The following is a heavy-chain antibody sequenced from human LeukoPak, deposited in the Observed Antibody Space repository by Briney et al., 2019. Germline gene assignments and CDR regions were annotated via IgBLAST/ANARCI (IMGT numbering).Heavy chain of an antibody. J-gene: IGHJ4*02. CDR2: INHSGST. CDR3: ARIRRPIAARPGLTHFDY. CDR1: GGSFSGYY. V-gene: IGHV4-34*01. Sequence: SETLSLTCAVYGGSFSGYYWSWIRQPPGKGLEWIGEINHSGSTNYNPSLKSRVTISVDTSKNQFSLKLSSVTAADTAVYYCARIRRPIAARPGLTHFDYWGQGTLVTVSS. D-gene: IGHD6-6*01.